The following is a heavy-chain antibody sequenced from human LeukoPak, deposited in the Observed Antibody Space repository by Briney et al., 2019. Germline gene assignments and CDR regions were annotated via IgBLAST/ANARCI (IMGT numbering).Heavy chain of an antibody. CDR3: TKDLRTTSGLGFFDY. CDR2: ISSSSSYI. CDR1: GFTFSSYS. Sequence: GGSLRLSCAASGFTFSSYSMNWVRQAPGKGLEWVSSISSSSSYIYYADSVKGRFTISRDNAKNSLYLQMNSLRAVDTAVYYCTKDLRTTSGLGFFDYWGQGTLVTVSS. D-gene: IGHD4-17*01. V-gene: IGHV3-21*01. J-gene: IGHJ4*02.